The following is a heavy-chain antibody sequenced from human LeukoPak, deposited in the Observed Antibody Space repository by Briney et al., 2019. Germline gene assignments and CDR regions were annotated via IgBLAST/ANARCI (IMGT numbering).Heavy chain of an antibody. Sequence: WASVTVSCKASGYTFTSYGISWVRQAPGQGLERMGWISAYNGNTNYAQKLQGRVTMTTDTSTSTAYMELRSLRSDDTAVYYCTRDFTSGADYWGQGTLVTVSS. V-gene: IGHV1-18*01. J-gene: IGHJ4*02. D-gene: IGHD3-3*01. CDR1: GYTFTSYG. CDR2: ISAYNGNT. CDR3: TRDFTSGADY.